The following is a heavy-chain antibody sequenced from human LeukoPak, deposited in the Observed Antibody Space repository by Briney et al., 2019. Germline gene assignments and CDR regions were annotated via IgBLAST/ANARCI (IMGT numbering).Heavy chain of an antibody. CDR3: ARDGRRTYYYGSGSYFIY. J-gene: IGHJ4*02. V-gene: IGHV3-48*03. CDR2: TSSSGSTI. Sequence: GGSLRLSCAASGFTFSSYEMNWVRQAPGKGLEWVSYTSSSGSTIYYADSVRGRFTISRDNAKNSLYLQMNSLRAEDTAVYYCARDGRRTYYYGSGSYFIYWGQGTLVTVSS. D-gene: IGHD3-10*01. CDR1: GFTFSSYE.